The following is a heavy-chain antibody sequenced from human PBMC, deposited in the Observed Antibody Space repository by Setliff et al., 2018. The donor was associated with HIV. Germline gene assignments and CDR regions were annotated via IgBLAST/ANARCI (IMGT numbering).Heavy chain of an antibody. CDR3: ARDYHDFWSGYPQSFNY. Sequence: ASVKVSCKVSGYTLTEVSMHWVRQAPKKGLEWMGYFDPQDGETVHAQKFQGRVTLTEDTSTDTAYVELRSLRSDDTAVYFCARDYHDFWSGYPQSFNYWGQGTLVTVS. J-gene: IGHJ4*02. CDR2: FDPQDGET. D-gene: IGHD3-3*01. V-gene: IGHV1-24*01. CDR1: GYTLTEVS.